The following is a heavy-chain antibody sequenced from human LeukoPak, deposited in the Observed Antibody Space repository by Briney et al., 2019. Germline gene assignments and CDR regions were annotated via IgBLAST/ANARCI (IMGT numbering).Heavy chain of an antibody. D-gene: IGHD6-19*01. CDR2: INPNSGGT. J-gene: IGHJ1*01. V-gene: IGHV1-2*06. CDR3: ARARRGWLVPGRSHIGWAEFQH. CDR1: GYTFTGYY. Sequence: ASVKVSCKASGYTFTGYYMHWVRQAPGQGLEWMGRINPNSGGTNYAQKFLGRVTMTTDTSTSTAYMELRRLTSADTAVYYCARARRGWLVPGRSHIGWAEFQHWGQGTLVTVSS.